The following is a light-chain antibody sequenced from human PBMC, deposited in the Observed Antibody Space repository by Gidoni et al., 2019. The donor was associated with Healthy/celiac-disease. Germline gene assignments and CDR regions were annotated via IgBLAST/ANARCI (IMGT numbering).Light chain of an antibody. V-gene: IGKV4-1*01. CDR3: QQYYSTPLT. Sequence: DIVMTQSPDSLAVSLGERATINCKSSQSVLYSSNNQNYLAWYQQKPGQPPKLLIYWASTRESGVPDLFSGSGSGPDFTLTISSLQAEDVAVYYCQQYYSTPLTFGGGTKVEIK. J-gene: IGKJ4*01. CDR1: QSVLYSSNNQNY. CDR2: WAS.